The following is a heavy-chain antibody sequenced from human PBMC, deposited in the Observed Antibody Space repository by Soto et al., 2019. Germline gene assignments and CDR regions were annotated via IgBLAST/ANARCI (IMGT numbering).Heavy chain of an antibody. CDR3: SADLPDWGAYAFDY. D-gene: IGHD3-16*01. Sequence: EVQLVESGGDLVQPGGSLRLSCAASGFTFTSAWLNWVRQAPGKGLEWVGRAKSEINGGAVDYAAPVKGRFTISRDASQNTVYLQMNSLRADDTAVYYCSADLPDWGAYAFDYWGHGTQVTVSS. J-gene: IGHJ4*01. CDR2: AKSEINGGAV. CDR1: GFTFTSAW. V-gene: IGHV3-15*07.